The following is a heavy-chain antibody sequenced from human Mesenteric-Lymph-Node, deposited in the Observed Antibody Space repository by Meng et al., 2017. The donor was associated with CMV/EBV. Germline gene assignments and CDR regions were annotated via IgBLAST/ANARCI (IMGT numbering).Heavy chain of an antibody. CDR1: GGSISSSNW. CDR2: IYHSGST. V-gene: IGHV4-4*02. D-gene: IGHD1-26*01. CDR3: ARDSGSYYRLVY. Sequence: TCAVSGGSISSSNWWSWVRQPPGKGLEWIGEIYHSGSTNYNPSLKSRVTMSVDKSKNQFSLQLSSVTAADTAVYYCARDSGSYYRLVYWGQGTLVTVSS. J-gene: IGHJ4*02.